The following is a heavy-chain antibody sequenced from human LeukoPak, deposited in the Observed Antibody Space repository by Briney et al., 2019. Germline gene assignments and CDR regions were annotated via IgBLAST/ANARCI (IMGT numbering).Heavy chain of an antibody. CDR3: ASHYYDSSGYSNWFDP. CDR1: GGSFSGYY. D-gene: IGHD3-22*01. Sequence: SQTLSLTCAVYGGSFSGYYWNWIRQPPGKGLEWIGEINHSGSTNYNPSLKSRVTISVDTSKNQFSLKLSSVTAADTAVYYCASHYYDSSGYSNWFDPWGQGTLVTVSS. V-gene: IGHV4-34*01. J-gene: IGHJ5*02. CDR2: INHSGST.